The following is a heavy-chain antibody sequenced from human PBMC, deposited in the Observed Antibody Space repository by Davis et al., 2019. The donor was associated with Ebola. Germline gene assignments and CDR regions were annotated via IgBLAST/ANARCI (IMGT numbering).Heavy chain of an antibody. CDR2: IKQDGSEK. J-gene: IGHJ4*02. CDR3: ARLRGFDY. V-gene: IGHV3-7*03. Sequence: GGSLRLSCAASGFTFSDYYMSWIRQAPGKGLEWVANIKQDGSEKYYVDSVKGRFTISRDNAKNSLYLQMNSLRAEDTAVYYCARLRGFDYWGQGTLVTVSS. CDR1: GFTFSDYY.